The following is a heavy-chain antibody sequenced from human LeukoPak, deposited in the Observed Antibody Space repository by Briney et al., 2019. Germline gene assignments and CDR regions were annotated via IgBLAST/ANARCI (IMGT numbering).Heavy chain of an antibody. CDR2: ISMSGSNI. Sequence: PGGSLRLSCAASGFTFSSYEMNWVRQAPGKGLEWVSSISMSGSNIHYADSVKGRFIISRDNAKDSLYLQMNSLRAEDTAVYYCARDGTGYYYFGLDVWGKGTTVTVSS. V-gene: IGHV3-48*03. J-gene: IGHJ6*04. CDR1: GFTFSSYE. D-gene: IGHD1-7*01. CDR3: ARDGTGYYYFGLDV.